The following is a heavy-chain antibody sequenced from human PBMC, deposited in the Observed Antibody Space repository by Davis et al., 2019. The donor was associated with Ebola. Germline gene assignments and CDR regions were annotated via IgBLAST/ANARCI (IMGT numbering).Heavy chain of an antibody. Sequence: ASVKVSCKASGYTFTSYAMHWVRQAPGQGLEWMGRINPHSGDTDYAQNFQGRVTMTRDTSISTAYMELRRLTSDDTAIYYCARGRTSNSNNWFDPWGQGTLVTVSS. D-gene: IGHD4-11*01. J-gene: IGHJ5*02. CDR1: GYTFTSYA. V-gene: IGHV1-2*06. CDR2: INPHSGDT. CDR3: ARGRTSNSNNWFDP.